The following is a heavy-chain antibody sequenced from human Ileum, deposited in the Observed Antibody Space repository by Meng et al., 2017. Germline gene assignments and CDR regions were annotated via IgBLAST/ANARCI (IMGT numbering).Heavy chain of an antibody. Sequence: EVQLVESGGGLVQPGGSLRLSCAASGFTLSNYAMSWVRQAPGKGLEWVSVISGGSARTDYADSVKGRFTISRDDSRNTLYLQMNSLRAEDTAIYYCAKDYSSGWYDYWGQGTLVTVSS. J-gene: IGHJ4*02. D-gene: IGHD6-19*01. V-gene: IGHV3-23*04. CDR1: GFTLSNYA. CDR2: ISGGSART. CDR3: AKDYSSGWYDY.